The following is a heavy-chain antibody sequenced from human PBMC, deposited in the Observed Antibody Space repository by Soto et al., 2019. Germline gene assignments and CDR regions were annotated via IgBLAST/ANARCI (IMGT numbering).Heavy chain of an antibody. Sequence: ASVTVSCKASGCTFTRYTMNWVRQAPGQRLEWMGWINPDNGNTKSSQKFQDRVIITRDTSASTACMDLSSLRSEDTAVYYCARGIATGQLDPWGQGTLVTVSS. V-gene: IGHV1-3*01. J-gene: IGHJ5*02. CDR1: GCTFTRYT. CDR2: INPDNGNT. D-gene: IGHD2-15*01. CDR3: ARGIATGQLDP.